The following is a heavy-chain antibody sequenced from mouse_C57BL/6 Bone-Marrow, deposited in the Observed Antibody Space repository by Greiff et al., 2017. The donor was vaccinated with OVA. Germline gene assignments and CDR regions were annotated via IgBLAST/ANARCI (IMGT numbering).Heavy chain of an antibody. CDR1: GFTFSNYW. D-gene: IGHD2-3*01. V-gene: IGHV6-3*01. CDR2: IRLKSDNYAT. CDR3: TVGWLSPFAY. J-gene: IGHJ3*01. Sequence: EVKLMESGGGLVQPGGSMKLSCVASGFTFSNYWMNWVRQSPEKGLEWVAQIRLKSDNYATHYAESVKGRFTISRDDSKSSVYLQMNNLRAEDTGIYYCTVGWLSPFAYWGQGTLVTVSA.